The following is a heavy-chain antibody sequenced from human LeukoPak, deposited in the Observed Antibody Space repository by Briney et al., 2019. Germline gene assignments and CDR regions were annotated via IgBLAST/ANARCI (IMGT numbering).Heavy chain of an antibody. V-gene: IGHV4-59*01. D-gene: IGHD6-19*01. J-gene: IGHJ4*02. CDR1: GDSISIYY. CDR3: ARAGWFSTTWHFDY. Sequence: PSETLSLTCTVSGDSISIYYWSWVRQPPGKGLEWIGYIYCTGGTKSYPSLKSRVTIFVDTSKKNFSLILISVTAADTPVYYCARAGWFSTTWHFDYWGEGILVTVSS. CDR2: IYCTGGT.